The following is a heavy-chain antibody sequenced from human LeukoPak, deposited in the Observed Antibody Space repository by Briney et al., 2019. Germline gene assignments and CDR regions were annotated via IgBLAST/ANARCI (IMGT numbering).Heavy chain of an antibody. CDR3: ARVLPHYLGFGGPLRY. CDR1: GFTFDDYA. Sequence: GGSLRLSCAASGFTFDDYAMHWVRQAPGKGLEWVANIKQDGSEKYYVDSVKGRFTISRDNAKNSLYLQMNSLRAEDTAVYYCARVLPHYLGFGGPLRYWGQGTLVTVSS. V-gene: IGHV3-7*01. D-gene: IGHD3-10*01. J-gene: IGHJ4*02. CDR2: IKQDGSEK.